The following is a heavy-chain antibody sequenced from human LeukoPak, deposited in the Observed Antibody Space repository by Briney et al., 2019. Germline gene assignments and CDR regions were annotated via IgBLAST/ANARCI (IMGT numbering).Heavy chain of an antibody. CDR2: ISRGSYI. V-gene: IGHV3-21*01. CDR1: GFTLSTLT. Sequence: GGSLGLSCSASGFTLSTLTINWIRQAPGKGLEWVSSISRGSYIYYADSVKGRFTISRDNTKNLVYLQMSSLRAEDTAFYSCARDGDYASGSYKYWYFDLWGRGTLVTVSS. CDR3: ARDGDYASGSYKYWYFDL. J-gene: IGHJ2*01. D-gene: IGHD3-10*01.